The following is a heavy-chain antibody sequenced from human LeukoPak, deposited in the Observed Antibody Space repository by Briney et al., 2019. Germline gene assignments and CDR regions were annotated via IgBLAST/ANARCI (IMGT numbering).Heavy chain of an antibody. CDR2: ISGSGGST. V-gene: IGHV3-23*01. Sequence: GGSLRLSCAASGFTFSSYAMSWVRQAPGKGLEWVSAISGSGGSTYYADSVKGRFTTSRDNSKNTLYLQMNSLRAEDTAVYYCARASGWYYYYYMDVWGKGTTVTVSS. CDR3: ARASGWYYYYYMDV. CDR1: GFTFSSYA. D-gene: IGHD6-19*01. J-gene: IGHJ6*03.